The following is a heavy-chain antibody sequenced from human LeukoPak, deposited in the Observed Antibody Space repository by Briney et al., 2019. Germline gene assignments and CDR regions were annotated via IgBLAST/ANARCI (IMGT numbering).Heavy chain of an antibody. V-gene: IGHV4-61*02. CDR1: GGSISSGSYY. J-gene: IGHJ3*02. CDR3: ARDPIRPYAYDSSGYGAFDI. D-gene: IGHD3-22*01. CDR2: IYTSGST. Sequence: SETLSLTCTVSGGSISSGSYYWSWIRQPAGKGLEWIGRIYTSGSTNYNPSLKSRVTISVDTSKNQFSLKLSSVTAADTAVYYCARDPIRPYAYDSSGYGAFDIWGQGTMVTVSS.